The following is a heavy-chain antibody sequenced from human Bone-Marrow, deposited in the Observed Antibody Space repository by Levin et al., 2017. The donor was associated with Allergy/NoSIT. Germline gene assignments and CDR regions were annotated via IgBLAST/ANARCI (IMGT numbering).Heavy chain of an antibody. CDR1: AFSVSDKY. D-gene: IGHD2-21*02. V-gene: IGHV3-66*04. CDR2: IYSTGGT. Sequence: PGGSLRLSCAASAFSVSDKYMSWVRQAPGKGLEWVSIIYSTGGTLNADSVKGRFTISRDDSKNTVYLQMNSLRAEDTSVYYCARQHYGGDCYSMVWWEDSHTGGGFDMWGQGTMVTVSS. CDR3: ARQHYGGDCYSMVWWEDSHTGGGFDM. J-gene: IGHJ3*02.